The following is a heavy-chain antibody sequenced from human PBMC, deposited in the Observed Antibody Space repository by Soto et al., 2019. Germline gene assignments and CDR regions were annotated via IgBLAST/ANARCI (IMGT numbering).Heavy chain of an antibody. Sequence: GSLRLSCATSGFTFSNAWMNWVRQAPGKGLEWVGRIKSKTDGGTTDYAAPVKGRFTISRDDSKNTLYLQMNSLKTEDTAVYYCTTPTLYSSGWYGYYGMDVWGQGTTVTVSS. CDR2: IKSKTDGGTT. CDR1: GFTFSNAW. J-gene: IGHJ6*02. V-gene: IGHV3-15*07. D-gene: IGHD6-19*01. CDR3: TTPTLYSSGWYGYYGMDV.